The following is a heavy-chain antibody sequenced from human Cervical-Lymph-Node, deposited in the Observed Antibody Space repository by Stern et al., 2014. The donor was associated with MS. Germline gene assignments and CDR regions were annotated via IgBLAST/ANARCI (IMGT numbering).Heavy chain of an antibody. CDR1: GYIFISHA. J-gene: IGHJ3*02. CDR2: INGDNGNT. D-gene: IGHD2-15*01. CDR3: ARAGYCSPSTCSDAFDI. Sequence: VQLVESGAEVKDPGASVKVSCKASGYIFISHAMHWVRQAPGQTFEWMGWINGDNGNTKYSQKLQGRVTITRDKTTSTAYMELSSLTSEDTAVYYCARAGYCSPSTCSDAFDIWGQGTMVTVSS. V-gene: IGHV1-3*01.